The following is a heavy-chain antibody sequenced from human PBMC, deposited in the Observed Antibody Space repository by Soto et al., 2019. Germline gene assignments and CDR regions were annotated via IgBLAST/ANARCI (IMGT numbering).Heavy chain of an antibody. CDR3: ATAQLSNYYYYYMDV. D-gene: IGHD2-2*01. J-gene: IGHJ6*03. CDR2: FDPEDGEK. V-gene: IGHV1-24*01. CDR1: GYTLTELS. Sequence: ASVKVSCKVSGYTLTELSMHWVRQAPGKGLEWMGGFDPEDGEKIYAQKFKGRVTMTEDTSTDTAYMELSSLRSEDTAVYYCATAQLSNYYYYYMDVWGKGTTVTVSS.